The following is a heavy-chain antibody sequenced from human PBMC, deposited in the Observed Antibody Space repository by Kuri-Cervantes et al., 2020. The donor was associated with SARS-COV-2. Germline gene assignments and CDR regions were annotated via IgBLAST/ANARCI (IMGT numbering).Heavy chain of an antibody. J-gene: IGHJ5*02. CDR2: ISSSGSTI. D-gene: IGHD3-3*01. CDR3: ARGPPGYDFWSGYLNWFDP. V-gene: IGHV3-11*04. CDR1: GFTFSDYY. Sequence: GESLKISCAASGFTFSDYYMSWIRQAPGKGLEWVSYISSSGSTIYYADSVKGRFTISRDNAKNSLYLQMNSLRAEDTAVYYCARGPPGYDFWSGYLNWFDPWGQGTLVTVS.